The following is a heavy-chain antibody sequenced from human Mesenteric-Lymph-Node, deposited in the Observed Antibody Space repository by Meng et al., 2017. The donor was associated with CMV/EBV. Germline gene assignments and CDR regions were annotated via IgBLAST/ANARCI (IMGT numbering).Heavy chain of an antibody. D-gene: IGHD2-15*01. Sequence: GESLKISCVTSGFTFSGSGMHWVRQASGKGLEWLAFIRNAGRNEYYADSVKGRFIISRDNSKNTLYLQMDNLRPEDTAVYYCARDDVRLILGYWGQGTLVTVSS. J-gene: IGHJ4*02. V-gene: IGHV3-30*02. CDR3: ARDDVRLILGY. CDR2: IRNAGRNE. CDR1: GFTFSGSG.